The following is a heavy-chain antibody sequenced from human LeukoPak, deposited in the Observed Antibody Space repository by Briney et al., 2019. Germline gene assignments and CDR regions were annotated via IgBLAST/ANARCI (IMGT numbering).Heavy chain of an antibody. J-gene: IGHJ4*02. CDR2: IYYSGST. CDR1: GGPMSPYH. V-gene: IGHV4-59*08. D-gene: IGHD6-19*01. Sequence: PSETLSLTCTVSGGPMSPYHWGWIRQPSGKGLEWTGYIYYSGSTNYNPSLNSRVTISVDTSKNQFSLRLSSVTAADTAIYYCARAVSGRFDYWGQGTLVTVSS. CDR3: ARAVSGRFDY.